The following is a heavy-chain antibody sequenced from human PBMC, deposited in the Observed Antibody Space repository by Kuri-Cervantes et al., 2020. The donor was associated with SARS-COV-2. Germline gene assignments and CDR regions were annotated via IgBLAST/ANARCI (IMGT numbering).Heavy chain of an antibody. Sequence: SQTLSLTCAISGDSVSSNSAAWNWIRQPPSRGLEWLGRTYYRSKWYNDCAVSVKSRITINPDTSKNQFSLQLNSVTPEDTAVYYCARDVSGYSSSWYGPYYFDYWGQGTLVTVSS. J-gene: IGHJ4*02. D-gene: IGHD6-13*01. CDR2: TYYRSKWYN. CDR1: GDSVSSNSAA. CDR3: ARDVSGYSSSWYGPYYFDY. V-gene: IGHV6-1*01.